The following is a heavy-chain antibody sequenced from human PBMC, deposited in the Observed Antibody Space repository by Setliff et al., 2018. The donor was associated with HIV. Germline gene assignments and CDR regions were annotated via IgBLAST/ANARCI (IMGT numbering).Heavy chain of an antibody. CDR2: ISYTGNT. CDR3: ANMGGRYVGYFES. J-gene: IGHJ4*02. V-gene: IGHV4-59*01. D-gene: IGHD3-16*01. CDR1: RGPISRFY. Sequence: SETLSLTCIVSRGPISRFYWSWIRQPPGKGLEWIGYISYTGNTNYDPSLASRVTMSIDTSKMQFSLKLTSVSAADTAVYYCANMGGRYVGYFESWGQGTLVTVSS.